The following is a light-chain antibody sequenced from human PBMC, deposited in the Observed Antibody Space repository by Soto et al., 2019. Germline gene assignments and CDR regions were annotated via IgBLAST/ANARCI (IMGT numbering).Light chain of an antibody. CDR3: FSHRSGDSHV. CDR1: SSDIGAYNY. V-gene: IGLV2-14*01. Sequence: QSVLTQPASVSGSPGQSITISCTGTSSDIGAYNYVSWYQQYPGKAPKLMIYGVTNRPSGDSNRFSGSKTGNTASLTISGLQAEDDADYYCFSHRSGDSHVFGTGTKVTVL. J-gene: IGLJ1*01. CDR2: GVT.